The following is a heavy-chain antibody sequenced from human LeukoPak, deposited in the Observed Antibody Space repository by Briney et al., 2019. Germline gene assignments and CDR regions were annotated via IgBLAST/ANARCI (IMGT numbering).Heavy chain of an antibody. J-gene: IGHJ6*02. CDR2: IRSDGSIE. CDR3: IKDIRPGGMDV. D-gene: IGHD1-14*01. CDR1: GFIFSTYG. V-gene: IGHV3-30*02. Sequence: GGSLRLSCAASGFIFSTYGMHWVRQAPGKGLEWVAFIRSDGSIEYYADSVKGRFTSSRDNAKNSLYLQMNSLRAEDTAIYYCIKDIRPGGMDVWGQGITVTVSS.